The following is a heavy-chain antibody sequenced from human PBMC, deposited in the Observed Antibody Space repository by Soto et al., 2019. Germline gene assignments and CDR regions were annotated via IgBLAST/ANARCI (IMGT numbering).Heavy chain of an antibody. Sequence: GGSLRLSCAASGFTFSSYAISWVRQAPGKGLEWVSAISGSGGSTYYADSVKGRFTISRDNSKNTLYLQMNSLRAEDTAVYYCAKDPRTYYYDSSGPMMDYWGQGTMVTVSS. V-gene: IGHV3-23*01. D-gene: IGHD3-22*01. CDR1: GFTFSSYA. J-gene: IGHJ4*02. CDR3: AKDPRTYYYDSSGPMMDY. CDR2: ISGSGGST.